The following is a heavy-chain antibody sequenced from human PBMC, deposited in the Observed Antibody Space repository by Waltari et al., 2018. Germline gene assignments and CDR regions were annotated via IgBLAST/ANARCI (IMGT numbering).Heavy chain of an antibody. CDR3: AKDGGTYYYGSGNPWLDY. J-gene: IGHJ4*02. CDR2: ILYDGSNK. Sequence: QVQLVESGGGVVQPGRSLRLSCAASGFTFSSYGMHWVRQAPGKGREWVAVILYDGSNKYYADSVKGRITICRDNSKNTLYLQMNSLRAEDTAVYYCAKDGGTYYYGSGNPWLDYWGQGTLVTVSS. CDR1: GFTFSSYG. V-gene: IGHV3-30*18. D-gene: IGHD3-10*01.